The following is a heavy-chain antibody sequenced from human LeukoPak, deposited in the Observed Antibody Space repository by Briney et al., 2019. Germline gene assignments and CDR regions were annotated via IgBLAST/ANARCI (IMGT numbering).Heavy chain of an antibody. CDR1: GFTFSSYA. Sequence: GGSLRLSCAASGFTFSSYAMHWVRQAPGKGLEWVAVISYDGGNKYYADSVKGRFTISRDNSKNTLYLQMNSLRAEDTAVYYCAKDEVLRYFDWLTEAGDYFDYWGQGTLVTVSS. D-gene: IGHD3-9*01. CDR3: AKDEVLRYFDWLTEAGDYFDY. J-gene: IGHJ4*02. V-gene: IGHV3-30-3*01. CDR2: ISYDGGNK.